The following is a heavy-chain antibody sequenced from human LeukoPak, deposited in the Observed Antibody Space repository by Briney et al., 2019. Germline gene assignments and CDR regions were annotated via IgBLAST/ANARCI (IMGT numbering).Heavy chain of an antibody. D-gene: IGHD3-10*01. CDR1: GGTFSSYA. J-gene: IGHJ5*02. CDR2: IIPIFGTA. V-gene: IGHV1-69*13. Sequence: ASVKVSCKASGGTFSSYAISWVRQAPGQGLEWMGGIIPIFGTANYAQKFQGRVTITADESKSTAYMELSSLRSEDTAVYYCARSPYGSGSYHWFDPWGQGTLVTVSS. CDR3: ARSPYGSGSYHWFDP.